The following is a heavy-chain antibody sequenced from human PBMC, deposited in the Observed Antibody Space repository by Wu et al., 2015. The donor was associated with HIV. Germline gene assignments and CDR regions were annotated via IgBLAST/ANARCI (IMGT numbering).Heavy chain of an antibody. J-gene: IGHJ3*02. Sequence: QVQLVQSGAEVKKPGSSVKVSCKASGGTFSSYGISWVRQAPGQGLGWMGGIIPIFGTANYTEKFQGRVTTTTDESTSTAYMEVSGLRSEDTAVYYCAREIRWHSEILTGYRDDAFDIWGQGTVVTVSS. V-gene: IGHV1-69*05. CDR3: AREIRWHSEILTGYRDDAFDI. D-gene: IGHD3-9*01. CDR1: GGTFSSYG. CDR2: IIPIFGTA.